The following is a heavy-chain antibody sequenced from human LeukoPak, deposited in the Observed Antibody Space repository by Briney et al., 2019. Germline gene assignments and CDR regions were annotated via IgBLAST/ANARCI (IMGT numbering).Heavy chain of an antibody. CDR3: VFAPAASGDYDY. J-gene: IGHJ4*02. D-gene: IGHD2-2*01. CDR2: IIPIFGTA. Sequence: GASVKVSCKASGGTFSSYAISWVRQAPGQGLEWMGGIIPIFGTANYAQKFQGRVTITADESTSTAYMELSSLRSEDTAVYYCVFAPAASGDYDYWGQGTLVTVSS. V-gene: IGHV1-69*13. CDR1: GGTFSSYA.